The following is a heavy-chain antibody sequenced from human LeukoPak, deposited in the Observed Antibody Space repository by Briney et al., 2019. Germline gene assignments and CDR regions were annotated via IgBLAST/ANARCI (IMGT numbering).Heavy chain of an antibody. D-gene: IGHD3-22*01. Sequence: GRSLRLSCAASGFTFSSYGMHWVRQAPGKGLEWVAVISYDGSNKYYADSVKGRFTISRDNSKNTLYLQMNSPRAEDTAVYYCAKDYYDSSGYYFPLGNWGQGTLVTVSS. CDR1: GFTFSSYG. J-gene: IGHJ4*02. CDR3: AKDYYDSSGYYFPLGN. V-gene: IGHV3-30*18. CDR2: ISYDGSNK.